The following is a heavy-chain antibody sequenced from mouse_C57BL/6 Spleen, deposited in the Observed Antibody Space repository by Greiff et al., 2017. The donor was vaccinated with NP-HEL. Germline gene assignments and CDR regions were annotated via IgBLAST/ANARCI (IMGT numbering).Heavy chain of an antibody. CDR1: GYTLTSYW. J-gene: IGHJ2*01. CDR3: ARGRDDYGFDY. CDR2: IYPGSGST. Sequence: QVQLQQSGAELVKPGASVKMSCKASGYTLTSYWITWVKQRPGQGLEWIGDIYPGSGSTNYNEKFKSKATLTVDTSSSTAYMQLSSLTSEDSAVYYCARGRDDYGFDYWGQGTTLTVSS. V-gene: IGHV1-55*01. D-gene: IGHD2-4*01.